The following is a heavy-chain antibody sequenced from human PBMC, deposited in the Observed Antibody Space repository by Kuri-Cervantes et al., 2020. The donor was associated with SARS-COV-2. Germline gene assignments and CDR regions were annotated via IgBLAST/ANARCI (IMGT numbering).Heavy chain of an antibody. V-gene: IGHV4-4*07. Sequence: SETLSLTCTVSGGSISSYYWSWIRQPAGKGLEWIGRIYTSGSTNYNPSLKSRVTISVDRSKNQFSLKLSSVTAADTAVYYCARQFYYDFWSGNYFDYWGQGTLVTVSS. CDR1: GGSISSYY. D-gene: IGHD3-3*01. CDR3: ARQFYYDFWSGNYFDY. J-gene: IGHJ4*02. CDR2: IYTSGST.